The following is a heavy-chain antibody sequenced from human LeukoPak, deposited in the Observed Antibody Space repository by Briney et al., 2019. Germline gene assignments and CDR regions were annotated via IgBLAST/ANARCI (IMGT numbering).Heavy chain of an antibody. J-gene: IGHJ4*02. CDR3: AKEGGYGDFVKYYFDY. Sequence: PGGSLRLSCAASGFTFSDYWMTWVRQAPGKGLEWVANINQDGSLKYYVDSVKGRFTISRDNSKNTLYLQMNSLRGEDTAVYYCAKEGGYGDFVKYYFDYWGQGTLVTVSS. V-gene: IGHV3-7*01. D-gene: IGHD4-17*01. CDR2: INQDGSLK. CDR1: GFTFSDYW.